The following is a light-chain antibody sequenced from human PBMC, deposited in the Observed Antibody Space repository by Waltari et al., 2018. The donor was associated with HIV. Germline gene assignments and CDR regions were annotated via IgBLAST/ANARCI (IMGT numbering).Light chain of an antibody. Sequence: SYVLTQPPSESVAPGMTARLTCGGKHIGGKNVHWYQQRPGQAPVLVIYFDKERPSGISERFSGSNTRDTAALTITMVEAGDEADYYCQVWDNDRYVFGPGTRVTV. V-gene: IGLV3-21*01. J-gene: IGLJ1*01. CDR2: FDK. CDR1: HIGGKN. CDR3: QVWDNDRYV.